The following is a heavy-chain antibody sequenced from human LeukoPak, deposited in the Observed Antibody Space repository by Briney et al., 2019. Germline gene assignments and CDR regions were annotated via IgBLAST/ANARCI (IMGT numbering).Heavy chain of an antibody. D-gene: IGHD4-17*01. J-gene: IGHJ4*02. CDR2: IYYSGST. Sequence: PETLSLTCTVSGGSITSYYWSWIRQPPGKGLEWIGYIYYSGSTNYNPSLKSRLTISLDASKNQFSLKLSSVTATDTAVYYCASLTTVTQGYFDSWGQGTLVTVSS. CDR1: GGSITSYY. CDR3: ASLTTVTQGYFDS. V-gene: IGHV4-59*08.